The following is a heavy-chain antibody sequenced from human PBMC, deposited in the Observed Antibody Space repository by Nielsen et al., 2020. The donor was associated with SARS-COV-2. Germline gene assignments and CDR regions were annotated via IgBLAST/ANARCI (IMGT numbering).Heavy chain of an antibody. V-gene: IGHV3-33*01. D-gene: IGHD4/OR15-4a*01. J-gene: IGHJ5*01. CDR2: IWSGRGYK. Sequence: WIRQPPGKGLEWVAVIWSGRGYKHYRDSVKGRFTVSRDNSKNTLYLQMNSLTAEDTAVYYCARDPLTMVVTDPSYYFDFWGQGTPVTVSS. CDR3: ARDPLTMVVTDPSYYFDF.